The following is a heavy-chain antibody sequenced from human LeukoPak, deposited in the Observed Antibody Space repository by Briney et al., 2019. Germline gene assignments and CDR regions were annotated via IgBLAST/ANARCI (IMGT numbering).Heavy chain of an antibody. D-gene: IGHD5-12*01. CDR1: GFTFSDYY. Sequence: TGGALRLSCAASGFTFSDYYMSWVCQAPGKGLGWVSYISGRGGTIYYADSVKGRFAISRDNAKNSLYLQMNSLRAEETAVYFCARDALRGYLVNFGYWGQGTLVTVSS. CDR2: ISGRGGTI. V-gene: IGHV3-11*01. J-gene: IGHJ4*02. CDR3: ARDALRGYLVNFGY.